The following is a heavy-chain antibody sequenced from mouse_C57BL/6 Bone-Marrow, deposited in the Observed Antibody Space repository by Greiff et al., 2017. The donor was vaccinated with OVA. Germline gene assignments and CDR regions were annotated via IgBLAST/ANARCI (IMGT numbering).Heavy chain of an antibody. V-gene: IGHV1-53*01. CDR1: GYTFTSYW. Sequence: VQLQQSGTELVKPGASVKLSCKASGYTFTSYWMHWVKQRPGQGLEWIGNINPSNGGTNYNEKFKSKATLTVDKSSSTAYMQLSSLTSEDSAVYYCAIYYGSRYWYFDVWGTGTTVTVSS. D-gene: IGHD1-1*01. CDR3: AIYYGSRYWYFDV. J-gene: IGHJ1*03. CDR2: INPSNGGT.